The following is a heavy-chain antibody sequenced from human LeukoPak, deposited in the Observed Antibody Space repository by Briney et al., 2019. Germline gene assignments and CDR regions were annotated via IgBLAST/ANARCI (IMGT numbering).Heavy chain of an antibody. D-gene: IGHD6-19*01. J-gene: IGHJ4*02. CDR2: LSSRSSYI. Sequence: GGSLRLSCAASGFTFSSYSMNWVRQAPGKGLEWVSSLSSRSSYIYYADSVKGRFIISRDNAKNSLYLQMNSLRADDTAVYYCARVDSSGWVNKIVYWGQGILVSVSS. CDR1: GFTFSSYS. V-gene: IGHV3-21*01. CDR3: ARVDSSGWVNKIVY.